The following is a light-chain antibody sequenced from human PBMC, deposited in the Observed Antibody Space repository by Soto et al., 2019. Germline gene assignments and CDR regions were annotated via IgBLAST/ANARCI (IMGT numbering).Light chain of an antibody. J-gene: IGKJ1*01. CDR3: QQSSSTTWT. Sequence: DIQMTQSPSTLSASVGDRATISCRASQSINICLAWYQQKPGKAPKVLIYDASTLDTGVPSRFSGSGSETVFTLTIRSLQPEDFATYSCQQSSSTTWTFGQGTKVDIK. CDR1: QSINIC. V-gene: IGKV1-39*01. CDR2: DAS.